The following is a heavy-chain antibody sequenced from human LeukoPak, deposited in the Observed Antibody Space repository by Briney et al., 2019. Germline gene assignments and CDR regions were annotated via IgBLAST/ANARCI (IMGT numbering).Heavy chain of an antibody. Sequence: GGSLRLSCVVSGFTFSTYTMNWVRQAPGKGLEWVSSISSGSRDIYYADSLKGRFTISRDNAKNSLYLQMNSLRAEDTAVYYCGRVDHLRQQLTTDYWGQGTLVTVSS. CDR3: GRVDHLRQQLTTDY. CDR2: ISSGSRDI. D-gene: IGHD6-13*01. CDR1: GFTFSTYT. V-gene: IGHV3-21*01. J-gene: IGHJ4*02.